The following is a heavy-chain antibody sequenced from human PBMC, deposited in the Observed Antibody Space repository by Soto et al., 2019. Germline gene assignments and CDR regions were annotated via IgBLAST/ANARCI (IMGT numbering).Heavy chain of an antibody. CDR1: GYSFTSYW. CDR3: ASSSYYYDSSGYYWVY. V-gene: IGHV5-10-1*01. J-gene: IGHJ4*02. D-gene: IGHD3-22*01. Sequence: GESLKISCKGSGYSFTSYWISWVRQMPGKGLEWMGRIDPSDSYTNYSPSFQGHVTISADKSISTAYLQWSSLKASDTAMYYCASSSYYYDSSGYYWVYWGQGTLVTVSS. CDR2: IDPSDSYT.